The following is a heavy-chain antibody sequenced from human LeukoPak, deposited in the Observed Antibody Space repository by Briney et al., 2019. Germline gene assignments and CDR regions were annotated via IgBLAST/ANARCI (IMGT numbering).Heavy chain of an antibody. V-gene: IGHV3-20*04. CDR2: INWNGGST. D-gene: IGHD5/OR15-5a*01. CDR1: GFTFDDYG. J-gene: IGHJ6*03. Sequence: GGSLRLSCAASGFTFDDYGMNWVRQAPGKGLEWVSGINWNGGSTGYADSVKGRFTISRDNAKNSLCLQMNSLRAEDTALYYCARVYELREEDYYYYYMDVWGKGTTVTVSS. CDR3: ARVYELREEDYYYYYMDV.